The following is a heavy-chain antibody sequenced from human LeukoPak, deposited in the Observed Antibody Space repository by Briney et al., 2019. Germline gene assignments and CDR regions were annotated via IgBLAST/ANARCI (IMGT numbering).Heavy chain of an antibody. D-gene: IGHD3-10*01. J-gene: IGHJ4*02. V-gene: IGHV3-23*01. CDR1: GFTFRSYA. CDR2: IGGSGGST. Sequence: PGGSLRLSCAASGFTFRSYAMSWVRQAPGKGLEWVSAIGGSGGSTYYVDSVKGRFTISRDNSKNTLYLQMNSLRAEDTAVYYCAKDPITMIRGVNNDIDYWGQGTLVTVSS. CDR3: AKDPITMIRGVNNDIDY.